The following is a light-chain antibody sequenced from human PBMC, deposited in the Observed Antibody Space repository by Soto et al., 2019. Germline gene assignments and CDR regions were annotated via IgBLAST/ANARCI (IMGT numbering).Light chain of an antibody. J-gene: IGKJ1*01. CDR1: QGINNY. V-gene: IGKV1-8*01. Sequence: AIRMTQSPSSFSASSGDRVTITCRASQGINNYLAWYQQKPGKAPKLLIYAASTLQRGVPSRFSGSGSGADFTLTISSLQSEDFATYYCQQFYSYPWTFGQGTKVDIK. CDR2: AAS. CDR3: QQFYSYPWT.